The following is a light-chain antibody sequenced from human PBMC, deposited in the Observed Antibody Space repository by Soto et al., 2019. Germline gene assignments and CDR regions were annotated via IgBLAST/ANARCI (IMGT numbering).Light chain of an antibody. CDR2: DAS. CDR3: QQRSDWPRIT. V-gene: IGKV3-11*01. CDR1: QSVSSQ. J-gene: IGKJ4*01. Sequence: EIVLTQSPATLSLSPGERATLSCRASQSVSSQLAWYQQKPGQAPRLLIYDASSRATGIPARFSGSGSGTDFTLTISSLEPQDCAIYYCQQRSDWPRITFGGGTKVEIK.